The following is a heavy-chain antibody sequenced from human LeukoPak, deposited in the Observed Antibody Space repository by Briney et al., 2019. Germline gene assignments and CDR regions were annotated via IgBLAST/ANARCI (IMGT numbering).Heavy chain of an antibody. V-gene: IGHV1-69*05. CDR3: ASPEEIAAAGTQVGFDY. D-gene: IGHD6-13*01. J-gene: IGHJ4*02. Sequence: GASVKVSCKASGYTFTDYYMHWVRQAPGQGLEWMGRIIPIFGTANYAQKFQGRVTITTDESTSTAYMELSSLRSEDTAVYYCASPEEIAAAGTQVGFDYWGQGTLVTVSS. CDR1: GYTFTDYY. CDR2: IIPIFGTA.